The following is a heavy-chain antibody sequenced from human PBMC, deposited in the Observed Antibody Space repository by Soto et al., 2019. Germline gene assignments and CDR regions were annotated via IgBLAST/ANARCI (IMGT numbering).Heavy chain of an antibody. V-gene: IGHV3-21*01. D-gene: IGHD3-10*01. Sequence: EVQLVESGGGLVKPGGSLRLSCAASGFTFSSYSMNWVRQAPGKGLEWVSSISSSSSYIYYADSVNGRFTISRDNAKNSLDLQMNSLRAEDTAVYYCARVFTMVRGNGYGMDVWGQGTTVTVSS. CDR1: GFTFSSYS. CDR2: ISSSSSYI. J-gene: IGHJ6*02. CDR3: ARVFTMVRGNGYGMDV.